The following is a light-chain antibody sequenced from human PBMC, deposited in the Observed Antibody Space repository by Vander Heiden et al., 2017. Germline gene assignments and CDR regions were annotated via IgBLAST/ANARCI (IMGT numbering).Light chain of an antibody. CDR3: QQYNNWPPWT. Sequence: EIVMTQSPATLSVSPGERPTPPCRASQSVSSNLAWYQQKPGQAPRLLIYGASTRATGIPARLSGSGSGTEFTLTISSLQSEDFAVYYCQQYNNWPPWTFGQGTKVEIK. CDR1: QSVSSN. V-gene: IGKV3-15*01. J-gene: IGKJ1*01. CDR2: GAS.